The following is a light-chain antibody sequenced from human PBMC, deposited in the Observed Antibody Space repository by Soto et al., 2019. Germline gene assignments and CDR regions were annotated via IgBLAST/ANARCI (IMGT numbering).Light chain of an antibody. CDR2: GNS. Sequence: QSVLTQPPSVSGAPGQRVTISCTGSSSNIGADYDVHWYQHLPGKAPKLLIYGNSNRPSGVPERFSGSKSGTSASLAVTGLQAEDEADSYCQSYDSSLSVLVFGAGTQLTVL. J-gene: IGLJ2*01. CDR3: QSYDSSLSVLV. V-gene: IGLV1-40*01. CDR1: SSNIGADYD.